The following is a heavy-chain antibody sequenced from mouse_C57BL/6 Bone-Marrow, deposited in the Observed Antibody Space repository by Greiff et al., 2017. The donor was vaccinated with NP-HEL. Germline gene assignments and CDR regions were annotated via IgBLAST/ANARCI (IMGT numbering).Heavy chain of an antibody. D-gene: IGHD2-10*01. CDR1: GYTFTSYW. CDR2: IHPNSGST. Sequence: QVHVKQPGAELVKPGASVKLSCKASGYTFTSYWMHWVKQRPGQGLEWIGMIHPNSGSTNYNEKFKSKATLTVDKSSSTAYMQLSSLTSEDSAVYYCARSLPQNYFDYWGQGTTLTVSS. J-gene: IGHJ2*01. CDR3: ARSLPQNYFDY. V-gene: IGHV1-64*01.